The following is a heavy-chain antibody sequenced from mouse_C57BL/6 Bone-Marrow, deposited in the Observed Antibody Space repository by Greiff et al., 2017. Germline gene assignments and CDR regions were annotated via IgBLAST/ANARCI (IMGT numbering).Heavy chain of an antibody. D-gene: IGHD2-4*01. CDR1: GFPIQDDY. J-gene: IGHJ3*01. Sequence: EVQLQQSGAELVRPGDSVTLSCTASGFPIQDDYLHWVKQRPEQGLEWIGWIDPENGDTEYASKFQGKATITADTSSNTAYLQLSSLTSEDTAVYYCTTCSYDYPFAYWGQGTLVTVSA. CDR3: TTCSYDYPFAY. V-gene: IGHV14-4*01. CDR2: IDPENGDT.